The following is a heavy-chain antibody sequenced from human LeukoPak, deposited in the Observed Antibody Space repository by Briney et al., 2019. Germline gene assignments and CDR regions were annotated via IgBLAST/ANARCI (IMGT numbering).Heavy chain of an antibody. V-gene: IGHV3-23*01. J-gene: IGHJ5*02. CDR3: AKDYRYGSA. Sequence: GGFLRLSCAASGFTFNSFAFAWVRQAPGRGLEWVSAINVRGDGTYYAESVRGRFTISRDNSKNTLYLQMNSLRAEDTALYYCAKDYRYGSAWGPGTLVVVSS. CDR1: GFTFNSFA. D-gene: IGHD6-19*01. CDR2: INVRGDGT.